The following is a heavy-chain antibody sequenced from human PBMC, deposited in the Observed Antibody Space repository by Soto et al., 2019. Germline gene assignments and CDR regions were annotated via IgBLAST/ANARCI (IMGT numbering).Heavy chain of an antibody. J-gene: IGHJ4*02. CDR3: ARKDILTGLDY. CDR2: INTEGSST. Sequence: EVQLVESGGNLVQPGGSLRLSCAASGFTFTSYWMHWVRQAPGMGLVWVARINTEGSSTSYADAVKGRFTISRDNAKNTLDLQMDSLRAEDTAVYYCARKDILTGLDYWGQGTLVSVSS. CDR1: GFTFTSYW. D-gene: IGHD3-9*01. V-gene: IGHV3-74*01.